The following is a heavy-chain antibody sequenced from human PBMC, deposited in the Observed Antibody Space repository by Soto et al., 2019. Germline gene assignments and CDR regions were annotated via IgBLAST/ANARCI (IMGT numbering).Heavy chain of an antibody. V-gene: IGHV3-30-3*01. D-gene: IGHD3-22*01. J-gene: IGHJ4*02. Sequence: QVQLVESGGGVVQPGKSLRLSCAASGFTFNNYAMHWVRQAPGKGLEWVAIISNDGSTEDYADSVKGRCSISRDNSENTLSLQMNSMKAEDTAVYYCARDHYYDSSGFNDSWGQGTLVTVSS. CDR3: ARDHYYDSSGFNDS. CDR1: GFTFNNYA. CDR2: ISNDGSTE.